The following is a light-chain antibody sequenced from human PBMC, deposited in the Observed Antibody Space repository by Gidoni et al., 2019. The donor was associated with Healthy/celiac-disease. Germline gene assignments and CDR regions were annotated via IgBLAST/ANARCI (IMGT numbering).Light chain of an antibody. Sequence: DIQMTQSPSTLSASVGDRVTITCRASQSISTWLAWYQQKPGKAPKLLIYDASSLESGVPSRFSGSGSGTEVTLTISSLQPDDFATYYCHQYNSYFGQGTKVEIK. CDR3: HQYNSY. V-gene: IGKV1-5*01. CDR2: DAS. CDR1: QSISTW. J-gene: IGKJ1*01.